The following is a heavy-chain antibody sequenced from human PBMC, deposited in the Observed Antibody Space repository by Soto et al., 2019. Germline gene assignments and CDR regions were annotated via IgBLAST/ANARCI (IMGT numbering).Heavy chain of an antibody. CDR3: ARPEDPGVDAFDI. CDR1: GGSISSYY. J-gene: IGHJ3*02. CDR2: IYYSGST. V-gene: IGHV4-59*12. Sequence: SETLSLTCTVSGGSISSYYWSWIRQPPGKGLEWIGYIYYSGSTNYNPSLKSRVTISVDTSKNQFSLKLSSVTAAHTAVYYCARPEDPGVDAFDIWGQGTMVTVSS. D-gene: IGHD2-15*01.